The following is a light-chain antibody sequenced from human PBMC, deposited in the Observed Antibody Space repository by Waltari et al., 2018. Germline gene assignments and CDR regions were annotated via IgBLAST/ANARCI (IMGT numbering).Light chain of an antibody. V-gene: IGKV2-30*02. Sequence: VVMTPSPLSLPITPGPPASISCRSTQSLVHRDGNTYLSWYQQKPGQPPRLLIYKVSNLDSGVTDRFRGSWAGRDCTLKISRVEAEDGGVYYCGPGTHWRWTFGQGTKVEIK. CDR2: KVS. CDR3: GPGTHWRWT. CDR1: QSLVHRDGNTY. J-gene: IGKJ1*01.